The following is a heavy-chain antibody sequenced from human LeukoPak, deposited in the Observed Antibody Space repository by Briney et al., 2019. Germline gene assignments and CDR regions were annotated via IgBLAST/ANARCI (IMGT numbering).Heavy chain of an antibody. CDR1: GFTFISYS. Sequence: GGSLRLSCAASGFTFISYSMNCVRQAPGKGLEWVANINQGGSDKYYVDSVKGRFTISRDNANNLMYLQMNSLSGEDTAVYYCTRDRSRAEDDWGQGTLVTVSS. CDR3: TRDRSRAEDD. D-gene: IGHD1-14*01. CDR2: INQGGSDK. V-gene: IGHV3-7*01. J-gene: IGHJ4*02.